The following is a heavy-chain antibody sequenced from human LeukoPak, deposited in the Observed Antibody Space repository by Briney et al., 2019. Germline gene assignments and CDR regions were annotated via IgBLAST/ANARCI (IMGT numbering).Heavy chain of an antibody. CDR2: ISYDGTIR. CDR3: AKGGCSSTTCYLANP. D-gene: IGHD2-2*01. CDR1: GFTFSTYA. Sequence: PGGSLRLSCSASGFTFSTYAMIWVRQAPGKGLEWVAVISYDGTIRNYADSVKGRFTISRDNSKNTLYLQMNSLTAEDTAQYYCAKGGCSSTTCYLANPWGQGTLVTVSS. J-gene: IGHJ5*02. V-gene: IGHV3-30*18.